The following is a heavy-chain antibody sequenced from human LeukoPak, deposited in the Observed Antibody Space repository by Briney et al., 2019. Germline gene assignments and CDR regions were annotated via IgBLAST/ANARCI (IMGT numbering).Heavy chain of an antibody. CDR2: INPNSSGK. Sequence: ASVKLSCTASGYTFTGYYMHWVRQAPGQGLEWMGWINPNSSGKNYAQEFQGIVTVARHITISTAYMELSRLRSDDTAVYYCARGYYYDSSGYWLMFYFDYWGQGTLGTVSS. J-gene: IGHJ4*02. D-gene: IGHD3-22*01. CDR3: ARGYYYDSSGYWLMFYFDY. V-gene: IGHV1-2*02. CDR1: GYTFTGYY.